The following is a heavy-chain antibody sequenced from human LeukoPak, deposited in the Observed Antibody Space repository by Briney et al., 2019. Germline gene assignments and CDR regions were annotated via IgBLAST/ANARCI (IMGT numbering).Heavy chain of an antibody. CDR3: ARDLRGYYTFDY. CDR2: ISSSTTI. CDR1: GFTSTMYS. V-gene: IGHV3-48*02. D-gene: IGHD3-22*01. J-gene: IGHJ4*02. Sequence: GGSLRLSCAASGFTSTMYSMNWVRQAPGKGLEWVSYISSSTTIYYADSVKGRFTLSRDSARNSLYLQMNSLRDEDTAVYYCARDLRGYYTFDYWGQGTLVTVSS.